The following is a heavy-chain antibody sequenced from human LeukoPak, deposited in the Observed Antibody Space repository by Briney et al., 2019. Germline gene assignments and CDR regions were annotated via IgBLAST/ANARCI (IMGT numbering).Heavy chain of an antibody. D-gene: IGHD1-1*01. J-gene: IGHJ4*02. CDR3: ARELESR. CDR1: GFTFSTEA. Sequence: PGGSLRLSCEVSGFTFSTEAMTWVRQAPGKGLERIGEITHSVGTNYNPSLKSRVSISVDTSRNQSSLKLRSVTAADTAVYYCARELESRWGQGTLVTVSS. V-gene: IGHV4-34*01. CDR2: ITHSVGT.